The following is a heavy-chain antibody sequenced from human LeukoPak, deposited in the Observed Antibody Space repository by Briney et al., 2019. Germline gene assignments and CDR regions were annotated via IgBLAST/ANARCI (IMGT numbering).Heavy chain of an antibody. V-gene: IGHV5-51*07. CDR2: IYPGDSDT. CDR3: ARTTYYYGSGSYKYYYMDV. Sequence: GESLKISCKGSGYSFTSYWIGWVHQMPGKGLEWMGIIYPGDSDTRYSPSFQGQVTISADKSISTAYLQWSSLKASDTAMYYCARTTYYYGSGSYKYYYMDVWGKGTTVTVSS. CDR1: GYSFTSYW. D-gene: IGHD3-10*01. J-gene: IGHJ6*03.